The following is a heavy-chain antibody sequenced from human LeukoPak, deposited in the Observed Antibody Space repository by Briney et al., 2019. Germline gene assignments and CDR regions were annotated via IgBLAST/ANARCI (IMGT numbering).Heavy chain of an antibody. CDR2: IYYSGST. D-gene: IGHD3-10*01. J-gene: IGHJ4*02. V-gene: IGHV4-59*01. CDR1: GGXISSYY. Sequence: SETLSLTCSVSGGXISSYYWSWIRQPPGKGLEWIGYIYYSGSTNYNPSLKSRVTISVDTSKNQFSLKLRSVTAADTAVYFCAREASRAGTYYFDYWGQGTLLTVSS. CDR3: AREASRAGTYYFDY.